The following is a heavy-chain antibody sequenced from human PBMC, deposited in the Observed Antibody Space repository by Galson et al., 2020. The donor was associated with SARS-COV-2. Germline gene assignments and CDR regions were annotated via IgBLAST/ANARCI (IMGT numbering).Heavy chain of an antibody. CDR1: GFKFNNYA. CDR2: ISASDTST. V-gene: IGHV3-23*01. Sequence: GESLKISCAASGFKFNNYAMSWLRQPPGRGLEWVSGISASDTSTYYADPVKGRFTISRDDSQTRLYLHMSSLRADDTAKYYWVKLPWATMVGAGADSWGRGTLVTVSS. D-gene: IGHD2-8*01. J-gene: IGHJ4*02. CDR3: VKLPWATMVGAGADS.